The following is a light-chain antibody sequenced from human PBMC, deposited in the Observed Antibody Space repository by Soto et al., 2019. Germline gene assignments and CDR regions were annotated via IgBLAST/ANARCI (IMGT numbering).Light chain of an antibody. Sequence: AIQMTQSPCSLSASVGDRVTITCRASQGIRNDLGWYQQKAGKAPKVLIYVASRLQSAVPSRFRGSGSGTDFTLTISSLQPEDCANYYCIQDYDYPYTFGQATELEIK. CDR3: IQDYDYPYT. CDR1: QGIRND. CDR2: VAS. V-gene: IGKV1-6*01. J-gene: IGKJ2*01.